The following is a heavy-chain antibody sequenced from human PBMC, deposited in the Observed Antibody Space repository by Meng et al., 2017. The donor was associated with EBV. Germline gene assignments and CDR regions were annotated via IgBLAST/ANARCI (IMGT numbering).Heavy chain of an antibody. D-gene: IGHD6-13*01. Sequence: APVVQADGEVHQSGTQSTAFSMSAGSASINYYRSGRRPARGTVVGWRSIINRSGSSTSYAQKFQGIVTMTRATSTSTVYMGLGSLASEAPAVYDCARNGIAAWGCFDPWGQGTLVTVSS. CDR3: ARNGIAAWGCFDP. CDR2: INRSGSST. CDR1: GSASINYY. V-gene: IGHV1-46*01. J-gene: IGHJ5*02.